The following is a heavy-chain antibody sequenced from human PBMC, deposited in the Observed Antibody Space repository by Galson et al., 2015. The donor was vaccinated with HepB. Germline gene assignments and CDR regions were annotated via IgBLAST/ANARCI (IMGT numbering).Heavy chain of an antibody. D-gene: IGHD3-10*01. V-gene: IGHV1-24*01. CDR3: ATAYYGSGSYNGMDV. Sequence: SVKVSCKVSGYTLTELSMHWVRQAPGKGLEWMGGFDPEDGETIYAQKFQGRVTMTEDTSTDTAYMELSSLRSEDTAVYYCATAYYGSGSYNGMDVWGQGTTVTVSS. J-gene: IGHJ6*02. CDR1: GYTLTELS. CDR2: FDPEDGET.